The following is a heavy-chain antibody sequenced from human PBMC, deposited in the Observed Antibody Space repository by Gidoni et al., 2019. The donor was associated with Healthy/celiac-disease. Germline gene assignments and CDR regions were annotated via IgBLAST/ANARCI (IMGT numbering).Heavy chain of an antibody. V-gene: IGHV3-23*01. D-gene: IGHD2-8*01. CDR2: ISGSVGST. J-gene: IGHJ4*02. Sequence: EVQLLESGGGLVQPGGSLRLSCAASGFTFSSYAMSWVRQAPGKGLEWASAISGSVGSTYYADSVKGRFTISRDNSKNTLYLQMNSLRAEDTAVYYCAKAVYAIPDYFDYWGQGTLVTVSS. CDR3: AKAVYAIPDYFDY. CDR1: GFTFSSYA.